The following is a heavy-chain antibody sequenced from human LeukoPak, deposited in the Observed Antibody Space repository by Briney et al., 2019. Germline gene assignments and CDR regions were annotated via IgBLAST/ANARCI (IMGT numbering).Heavy chain of an antibody. CDR1: GGSFSGYY. D-gene: IGHD4-17*01. CDR3: ARGYGDYEPFDY. Sequence: SQTLSLTCAVYGGSFSGYYWSRIRQPPGKGLEWIGEINHSGSTNYNPSLKSRVTISVDTSKNQFSLKLSSVTAADTAVYYCARGYGDYEPFDYWGQGTLVTVSS. CDR2: INHSGST. J-gene: IGHJ4*02. V-gene: IGHV4-34*01.